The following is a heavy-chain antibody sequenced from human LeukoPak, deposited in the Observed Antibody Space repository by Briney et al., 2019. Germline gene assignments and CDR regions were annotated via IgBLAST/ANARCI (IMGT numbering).Heavy chain of an antibody. V-gene: IGHV4-4*07. Sequence: SETLSLTCTVSGGSISSYYWSWIRQPAGKGLEWIGRIYTSGSTNYDPSLRSRVTMSVDTSKNQFSLKPSSVTAADTAVYYCARPARRYCTNGVCSDAFDIWGQGTMVTVSS. CDR2: IYTSGST. CDR1: GGSISSYY. CDR3: ARPARRYCTNGVCSDAFDI. J-gene: IGHJ3*02. D-gene: IGHD2-8*01.